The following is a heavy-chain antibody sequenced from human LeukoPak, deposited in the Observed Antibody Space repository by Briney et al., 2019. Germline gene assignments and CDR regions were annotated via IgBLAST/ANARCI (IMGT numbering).Heavy chain of an antibody. Sequence: PGGSLRLSFAASGFTFDDYAMHWVRQAPGKGLEWVSLISWDGGSSYYADSVKGRFTISRDNSKNSLYLQMNSLRAEDTALYYCAKDSVAVTCTGNIDYWGQGTLVTVSS. J-gene: IGHJ4*02. V-gene: IGHV3-43D*03. CDR2: ISWDGGSS. CDR1: GFTFDDYA. D-gene: IGHD6-19*01. CDR3: AKDSVAVTCTGNIDY.